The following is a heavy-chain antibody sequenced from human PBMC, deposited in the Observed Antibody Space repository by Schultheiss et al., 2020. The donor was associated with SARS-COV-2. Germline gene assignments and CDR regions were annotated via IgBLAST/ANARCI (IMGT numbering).Heavy chain of an antibody. CDR1: GFTHSDDG. V-gene: IGHV3-30*18. D-gene: IGHD2-8*01. CDR2: ISYDGSDK. Sequence: GGSLRLSCAASGFTHSDDGMHWVRRAPGKGLEWFSFISYDGSDKYYADSVKGRFTISRDNAKNTLYLQMSSLRAEDSAIYYCAKSRIMATYYYYGMDVWGQGTTVTVSS. J-gene: IGHJ6*02. CDR3: AKSRIMATYYYYGMDV.